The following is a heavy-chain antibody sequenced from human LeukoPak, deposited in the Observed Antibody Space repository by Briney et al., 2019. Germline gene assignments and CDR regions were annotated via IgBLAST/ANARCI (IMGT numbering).Heavy chain of an antibody. V-gene: IGHV6-1*01. CDR3: ARGRGSLGVDFNYYYYGMDV. CDR1: GDSVSSNSAA. J-gene: IGHJ6*02. D-gene: IGHD1-26*01. Sequence: SQTLSLTCAISGDSVSSNSAAWNWIRQSPSRGLEWLGRTYYRSKWYNDYAVSVKSRITIKPDTSKNQFSLQLNSVTPEDTAVYYCARGRGSLGVDFNYYYYGMDVWGQGTTVTVSS. CDR2: TYYRSKWYN.